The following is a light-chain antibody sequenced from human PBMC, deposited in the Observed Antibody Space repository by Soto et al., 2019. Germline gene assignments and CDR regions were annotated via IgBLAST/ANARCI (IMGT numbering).Light chain of an antibody. J-gene: IGLJ3*02. CDR3: QSYDSGLPWV. V-gene: IGLV1-40*01. Sequence: QSVLTQPPSVSGAPGQRVTIFCTGTSSNIGAGYDVHWYQQLPGTVPKLLIYGSNNRPSGVPDRFSGSKSGTSASLAITRLQADDEATYYCQSYDSGLPWVFGGGTKLTVL. CDR2: GSN. CDR1: SSNIGAGYD.